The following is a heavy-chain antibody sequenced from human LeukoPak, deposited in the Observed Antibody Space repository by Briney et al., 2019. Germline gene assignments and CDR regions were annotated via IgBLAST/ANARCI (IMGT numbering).Heavy chain of an antibody. J-gene: IGHJ4*02. D-gene: IGHD4-17*01. CDR1: GFTFSSYD. CDR2: ISTISSTK. V-gene: IGHV3-48*02. Sequence: GGSLRLSCAASGFTFSSYDMNWVCQAPGKGLEWVSYISTISSTKYYADSMKGRFTISRDNAKKSLYLQMNSLRDEDTAVYYCARGKIGYYYGDYDGYWGQGTLVTVSS. CDR3: ARGKIGYYYGDYDGY.